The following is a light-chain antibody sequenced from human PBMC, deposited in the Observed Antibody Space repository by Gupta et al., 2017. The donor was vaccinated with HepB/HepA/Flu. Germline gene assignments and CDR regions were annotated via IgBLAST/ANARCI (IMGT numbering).Light chain of an antibody. V-gene: IGKV1-39*01. J-gene: IGKJ3*01. CDR2: TAS. Sequence: IQMTQSSSSLSASVGDRVTITCRESQSIISYLDWYQKKPGKAPKLLIYTASRVKSGVPSRFSGSGSGTDFTLTISGRQPEDFATYYCQQKDSAPRTFGHGTKVDIK. CDR1: QSIISY. CDR3: QQKDSAPRT.